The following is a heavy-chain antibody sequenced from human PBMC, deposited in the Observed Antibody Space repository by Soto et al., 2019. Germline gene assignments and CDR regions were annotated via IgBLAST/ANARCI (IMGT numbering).Heavy chain of an antibody. CDR1: GFPFTSYG. CDR3: VGGQYYFDY. V-gene: IGHV3-30*03. J-gene: IGHJ4*02. CDR2: ISYDGSDK. D-gene: IGHD3-10*01. Sequence: QVQLVESGGGVVQPGRSLRLSCAASGFPFTSYGMHWVREGPDKGLEWVTIISYDGSDKYYADSVKGRFTISRDNSKNTLDLQMKSLRSEDTALYYCVGGQYYFDYRGQGTLVIVSS.